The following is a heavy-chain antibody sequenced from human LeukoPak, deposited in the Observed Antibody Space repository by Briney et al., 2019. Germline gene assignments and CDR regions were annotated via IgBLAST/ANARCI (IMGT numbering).Heavy chain of an antibody. CDR3: ARVSGNGGDY. CDR2: ISSVGKYT. V-gene: IGHV3-21*01. Sequence: GGSLRLSCAASGFTFRTYTMNWVRQAPGKGLDWVSSISSVGKYTYYADSVKGRFTISRDNAKNSLYLQMNSLRAEDTAVYYCARVSGNGGDYWGQGTLVTVSS. J-gene: IGHJ4*02. CDR1: GFTFRTYT. D-gene: IGHD4-23*01.